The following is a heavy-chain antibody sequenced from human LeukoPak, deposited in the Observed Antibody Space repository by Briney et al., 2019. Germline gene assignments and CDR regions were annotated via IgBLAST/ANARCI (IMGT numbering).Heavy chain of an antibody. CDR3: ARETEVPGGRSWDF. CDR2: IRPSGTT. J-gene: IGHJ4*02. V-gene: IGHV4-4*07. Sequence: PSETLSLTCTVSGGSISSYYWTWIRQPAGKGLEWIGRIRPSGTTNHNPSLKSRVIMSLDMSNNQFSLKVRSVTAADTAVYYCARETEVPGGRSWDFWGQGTLVTVSS. CDR1: GGSISSYY. D-gene: IGHD6-19*01.